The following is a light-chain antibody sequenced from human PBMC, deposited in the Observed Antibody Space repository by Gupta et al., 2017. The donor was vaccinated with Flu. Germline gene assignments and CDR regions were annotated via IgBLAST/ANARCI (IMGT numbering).Light chain of an antibody. V-gene: IGKV3-11*01. CDR2: GAS. CDR1: QSVGTH. J-gene: IGKJ4*01. CDR3: QHRFDWPRLT. Sequence: EILLAQSPVTLSSSPGERVTLSCRASQSVGTHLAWYQQKPGQAPRLLIYGASHRVAGIPVRFSGSGSDADFSLTISSLEPDDFAVYYCQHRFDWPRLTFGGGTRVEIK.